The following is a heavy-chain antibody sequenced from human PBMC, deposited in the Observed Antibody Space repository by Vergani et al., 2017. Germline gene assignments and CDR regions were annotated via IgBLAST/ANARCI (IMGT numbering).Heavy chain of an antibody. J-gene: IGHJ4*02. CDR1: GYSISSGYY. CDR3: ARLGYSYGPPGYFDY. CDR2: IYHSGST. Sequence: QVQLQESGPGLVKPSETLSLTCAVSGYSISSGYYWGWIRQPPGKGLEWIGSIYHSGSTYYNPSLKSRVTISVDTSKNQSSLKLSSVTAANTAVYYCARLGYSYGPPGYFDYWGQGTLVTVSS. V-gene: IGHV4-38-2*01. D-gene: IGHD5-18*01.